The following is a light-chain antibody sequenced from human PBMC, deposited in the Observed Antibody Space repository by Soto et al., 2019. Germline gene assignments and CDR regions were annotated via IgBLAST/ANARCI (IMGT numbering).Light chain of an antibody. Sequence: DIQMTQSPSSLSASVGDRVPITCRASQSISSYLNWYQQKQGKAPQLLIYAASSLQSGVPSRFSGSGSGTDFTLTISSLQPEDFATYYCQQSYSTITFGQGTRLEIK. V-gene: IGKV1-39*01. CDR2: AAS. CDR3: QQSYSTIT. CDR1: QSISSY. J-gene: IGKJ5*01.